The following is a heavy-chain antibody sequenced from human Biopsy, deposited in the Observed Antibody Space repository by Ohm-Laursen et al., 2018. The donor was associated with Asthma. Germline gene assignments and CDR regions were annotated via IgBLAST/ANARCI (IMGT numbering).Heavy chain of an antibody. J-gene: IGHJ6*02. Sequence: SLRLSCAASGFTFSSYSMNWVRQAPGKGLEWVSCISSSSSTIYYADSVKGRFTISRDNAKNSLYLQMNSLRDEDTAVYYCARMITIFGVVSRGMDVWGQGTTVTVSS. CDR2: ISSSSSTI. CDR1: GFTFSSYS. D-gene: IGHD3-3*01. CDR3: ARMITIFGVVSRGMDV. V-gene: IGHV3-48*02.